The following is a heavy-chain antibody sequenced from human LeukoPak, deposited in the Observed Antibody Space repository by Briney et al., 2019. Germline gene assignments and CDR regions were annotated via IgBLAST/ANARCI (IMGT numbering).Heavy chain of an antibody. CDR1: GGSISSSSYY. J-gene: IGHJ3*02. CDR3: ARGPYSYDSSGAFDI. V-gene: IGHV4-39*01. CDR2: IYYSGST. D-gene: IGHD3-22*01. Sequence: PSETLSLTCTVPGGSISSSSYYWGWIRQPPGKGREWIGSIYYSGSTYYNPSVKSRVTISVDTSKNQFSLKLSSVTAADTAVYFCARGPYSYDSSGAFDIWGQGTMVTVSS.